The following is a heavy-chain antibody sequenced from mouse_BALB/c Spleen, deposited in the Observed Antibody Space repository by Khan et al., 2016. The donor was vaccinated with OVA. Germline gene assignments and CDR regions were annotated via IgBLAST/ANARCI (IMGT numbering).Heavy chain of an antibody. Sequence: QVQLKESGPELVKPGASVKISCKASGYAFSSSWMNWVKQRPGQGLEWIGRIYPGDGDTNYNGKFKGKATLTADTSSSTAYMQLSSLTSVDSAVYFWAGGNYLFAYWGQGTLVTVSA. CDR3: AGGNYLFAY. CDR2: IYPGDGDT. CDR1: GYAFSSSW. D-gene: IGHD2-1*01. V-gene: IGHV1-82*01. J-gene: IGHJ3*01.